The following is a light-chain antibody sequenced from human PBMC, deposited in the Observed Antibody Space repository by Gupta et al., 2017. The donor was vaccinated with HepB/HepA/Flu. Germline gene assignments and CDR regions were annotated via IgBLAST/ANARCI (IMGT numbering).Light chain of an antibody. Sequence: QAGLTQPPSVSKGLGQTATLTCTGNSNNVGNQGALWLQQHQGHPPKLLSYRNDNRPSGISERFSASRSGNTAALSITGLQPEDEADYYCSAWDVSLSAWVFGGGTKLTVL. CDR2: RND. J-gene: IGLJ3*02. CDR1: SNNVGNQG. V-gene: IGLV10-54*04. CDR3: SAWDVSLSAWV.